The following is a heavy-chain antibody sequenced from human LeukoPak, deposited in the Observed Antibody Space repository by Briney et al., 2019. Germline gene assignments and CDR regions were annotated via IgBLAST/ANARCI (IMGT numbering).Heavy chain of an antibody. J-gene: IGHJ5*01. CDR3: ARAGQGFDS. CDR1: GFNFDAYW. V-gene: IGHV3-74*01. CDR2: ISTDGATT. Sequence: GGSLRLSCSASGFNFDAYWIHWVRQGPGKGLVWVSRISTDGATTSYADPVKGRFTISRDNAKNTLYLQMNSLRVEDTAVYYCARAGQGFDSWGLGTLVTVSS.